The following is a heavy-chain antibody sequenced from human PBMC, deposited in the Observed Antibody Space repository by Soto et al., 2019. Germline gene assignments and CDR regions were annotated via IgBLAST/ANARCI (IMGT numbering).Heavy chain of an antibody. V-gene: IGHV3-53*01. D-gene: IGHD6-19*01. CDR2: IYSGGST. CDR3: ARDRWSGYSSGWSAFDI. Sequence: PGGSLRLSCAASGFTVSSNYMSWVRQAPGKGLEWVSVIYSGGSTYYADSVKGRFTISRDNSKNTLYLQMNSLRAEDTAVYYCARDRWSGYSSGWSAFDIWGQGTMVTVSS. CDR1: GFTVSSNY. J-gene: IGHJ3*02.